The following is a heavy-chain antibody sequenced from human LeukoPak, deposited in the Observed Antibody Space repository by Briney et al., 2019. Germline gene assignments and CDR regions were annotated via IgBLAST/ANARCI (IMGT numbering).Heavy chain of an antibody. CDR2: IKQDGSEK. CDR1: GFSFSRYW. J-gene: IGHJ6*04. D-gene: IGHD3-10*02. Sequence: GGSLRLSCAASGFSFSRYWMSWVRQAPGKGQEWVANIKQDGSEKNYVESVKGRFTISRDNAKNSLYLQMNSLRAEDTAVYYCAELGITMIGGVWGKGTTVTISS. V-gene: IGHV3-7*01. CDR3: AELGITMIGGV.